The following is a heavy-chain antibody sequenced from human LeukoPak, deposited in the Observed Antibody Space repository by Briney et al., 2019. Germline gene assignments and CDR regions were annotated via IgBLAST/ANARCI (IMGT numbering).Heavy chain of an antibody. CDR1: GFTFSDYA. D-gene: IGHD3/OR15-3a*01. CDR2: ITTSAGSI. J-gene: IGHJ4*02. Sequence: GGSLRLSCAASGFTFSDYAMSWVRQAPGKGLEWVSSITTSAGSIYYADSVKGRFTISRDNSKNTLYLQMNSLRAEDTAVYCCAKVRTGHYFDYWGQGTLVTVSS. V-gene: IGHV3-23*01. CDR3: AKVRTGHYFDY.